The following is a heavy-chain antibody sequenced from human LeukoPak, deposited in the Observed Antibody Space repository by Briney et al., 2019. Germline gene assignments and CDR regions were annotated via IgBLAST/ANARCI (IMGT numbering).Heavy chain of an antibody. CDR3: ARAGRLQYGDYVAFDY. J-gene: IGHJ4*02. CDR2: ISISGTTI. V-gene: IGHV3-11*01. D-gene: IGHD4-17*01. Sequence: GVSLRLSCAASGFAFTDYYMSWIRQAPGKGLDWVSYISISGTTINYADSVKGRFTFSRDNAKNSLYLQMNSLRAEDTAVYYCARAGRLQYGDYVAFDYWGQGTLVTVSS. CDR1: GFAFTDYY.